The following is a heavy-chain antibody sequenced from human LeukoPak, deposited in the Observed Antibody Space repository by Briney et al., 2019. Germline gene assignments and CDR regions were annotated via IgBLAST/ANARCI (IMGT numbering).Heavy chain of an antibody. CDR3: ARVTKRGELSPCFDY. V-gene: IGHV1-46*01. J-gene: IGHJ4*02. Sequence: ASVKVSCKASGYTFTSYYMHWVRQAPGQGLEWMGIINPSGGSTSYAQKFQGRVTMTRDMSTSTVYMELSSLRSEDTAVYYCARVTKRGELSPCFDYWGQGTLVTVSS. CDR1: GYTFTSYY. D-gene: IGHD3-16*02. CDR2: INPSGGST.